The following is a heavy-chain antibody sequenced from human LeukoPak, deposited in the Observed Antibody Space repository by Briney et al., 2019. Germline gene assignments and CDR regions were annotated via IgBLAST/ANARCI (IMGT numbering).Heavy chain of an antibody. CDR3: ARAAYTMVRGVTYFDY. Sequence: PGGSLRLSCAASGFTFSAYSMNWVRQAPGKGLEWVSFISSGSGHIYYADSLQGRFTISRDNSKNTLYLQMNSLRAEDTAVYYCARAAYTMVRGVTYFDYWGQGTLVTVSS. CDR2: ISSGSGHI. J-gene: IGHJ4*02. V-gene: IGHV3-21*04. D-gene: IGHD3-10*01. CDR1: GFTFSAYS.